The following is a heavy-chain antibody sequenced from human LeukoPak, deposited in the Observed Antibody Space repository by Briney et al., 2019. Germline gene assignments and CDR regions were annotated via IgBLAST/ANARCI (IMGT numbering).Heavy chain of an antibody. V-gene: IGHV1-2*02. D-gene: IGHD3-22*01. CDR3: ARDYYDSSGYRDY. J-gene: IGHJ4*02. CDR1: GYTFGGYY. CDR2: INPNSGGT. Sequence: ASVKVSCKASGYTFGGYYMHWVRQAPGQGLEWMGWINPNSGGTNYAQKFQGRVTMTRDTSISTAYMELSRLRSDDTAVYYCARDYYDSSGYRDYWGQGTLVTVSS.